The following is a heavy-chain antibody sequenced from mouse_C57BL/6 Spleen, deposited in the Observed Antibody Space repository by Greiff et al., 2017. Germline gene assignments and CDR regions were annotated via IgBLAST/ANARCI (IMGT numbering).Heavy chain of an antibody. CDR2: ISGGGGNT. J-gene: IGHJ1*03. V-gene: IGHV5-9*01. CDR1: GFTFSSYT. CDR3: ARRGEGDWYFDV. Sequence: EVHLVESGGGLVKPGGSLKLSCAASGFTFSSYTMSWVRQTPEKRLEWVATISGGGGNTYYPDSVKGRFTISRDNAKNTLYLQMSSLRSEDTALYYCARRGEGDWYFDVWGTGTTVTVSS.